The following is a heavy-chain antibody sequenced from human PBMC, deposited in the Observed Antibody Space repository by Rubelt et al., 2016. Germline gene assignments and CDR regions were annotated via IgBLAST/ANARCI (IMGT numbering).Heavy chain of an antibody. Sequence: QVQLVQSGAEVKKPGSSVKASCKASGGTFRSYAISWVRQAPGQGLEWMGGIIPIFGTATYAQKFQGRVTSIADESTSTSYMELSSLRSEDTAVYYCATGGDFGVVIPNWFDPWGQGTLVTVSS. CDR2: IIPIFGTA. D-gene: IGHD3-3*01. CDR1: GGTFRSYA. CDR3: ATGGDFGVVIPNWFDP. V-gene: IGHV1-69*12. J-gene: IGHJ5*02.